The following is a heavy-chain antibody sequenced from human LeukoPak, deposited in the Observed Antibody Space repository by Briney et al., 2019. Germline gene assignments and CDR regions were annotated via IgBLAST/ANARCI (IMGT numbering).Heavy chain of an antibody. D-gene: IGHD4-11*01. V-gene: IGHV4-61*02. Sequence: PSQTLSLTCTVSGGSISSGSYYWSWIRQPAGKGLEWIGRIHTSGSANYNPSLKSRFTISVDTSKNQFSLKLSSVTAADTAVYYCARARDYSEPNSYWGQGTLVTVSS. CDR3: ARARDYSEPNSY. CDR1: GGSISSGSYY. CDR2: IHTSGSA. J-gene: IGHJ4*02.